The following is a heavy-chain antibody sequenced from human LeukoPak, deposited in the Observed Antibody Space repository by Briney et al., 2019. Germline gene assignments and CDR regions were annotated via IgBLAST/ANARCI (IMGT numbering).Heavy chain of an antibody. D-gene: IGHD6-13*01. J-gene: IGHJ4*02. CDR2: INPNSGGT. V-gene: IGHV1-2*06. CDR1: GYTFTSYG. Sequence: ASVKVSCKASGYTFTSYGISWVRQAPGQGLEWMGRINPNSGGTNYAQKFQGRVTMTRDTSISTAYMELSRLRSDDTAVYYCALAPPGIAAAGRIDYWGQGTLVTVSS. CDR3: ALAPPGIAAAGRIDY.